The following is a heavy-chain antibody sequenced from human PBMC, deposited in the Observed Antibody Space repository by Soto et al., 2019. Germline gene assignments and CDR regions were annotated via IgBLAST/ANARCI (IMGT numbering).Heavy chain of an antibody. Sequence: ASVKVSCKASGYTFTSYGISWVRQAPGQGLEWMGWISAYNGNTNYAQKLQGRVTMTTDTSTSTAYRELRSLRSDDTALFYCARDRDAFLVNGGYFQHWGRGTLVTVSS. CDR3: ARDRDAFLVNGGYFQH. D-gene: IGHD4-17*01. J-gene: IGHJ1*01. CDR2: ISAYNGNT. CDR1: GYTFTSYG. V-gene: IGHV1-18*01.